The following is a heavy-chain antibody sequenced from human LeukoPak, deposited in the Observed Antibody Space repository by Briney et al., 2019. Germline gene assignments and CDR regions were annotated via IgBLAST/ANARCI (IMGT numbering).Heavy chain of an antibody. CDR2: INPNSGGT. CDR1: GYTFTGYY. Sequence: ASVKVSCKASGYTFTGYYMHWVRQAPGQGLEWMGWINPNSGGTNYAQKFQGRVTMTRDTSISTAYMELSRLRSDDTAVYYCARVAPRPMVQGVIVYWGQGTLVTVSS. V-gene: IGHV1-2*02. CDR3: ARVAPRPMVQGVIVY. J-gene: IGHJ4*02. D-gene: IGHD3-10*01.